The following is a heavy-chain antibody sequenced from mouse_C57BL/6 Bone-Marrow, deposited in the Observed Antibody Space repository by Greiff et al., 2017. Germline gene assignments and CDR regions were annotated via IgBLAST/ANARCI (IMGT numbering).Heavy chain of an antibody. CDR1: GYTFTSYW. Sequence: QVQLQQPGAELVKPGASVKMSCKASGYTFTSYWITWVKQRPGQGLEWIGDIYPGSGSTNYNEKFKSKATLTVDTSSSTAYMQLSSLTSEYSAVYYCARSSLYYYGSSYFYVWGTGTTVTVSS. V-gene: IGHV1-55*01. D-gene: IGHD1-1*01. CDR3: ARSSLYYYGSSYFYV. CDR2: IYPGSGST. J-gene: IGHJ1*03.